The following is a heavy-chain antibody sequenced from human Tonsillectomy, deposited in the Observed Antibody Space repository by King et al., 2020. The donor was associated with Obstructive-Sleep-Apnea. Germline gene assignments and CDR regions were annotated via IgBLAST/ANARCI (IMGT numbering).Heavy chain of an antibody. CDR3: AHSRFSSSLWGMDV. Sequence: TLKESGPTLVKPTQTLTLTCTFSGFSLSSSGVGVGWILQPPGKALEWLALIYWDDDKRYSPSLKSRVTITKDTSKNQVVLTMTNMDPVDTATYYCAHSRFSSSLWGMDVWGQGTTVTVSS. CDR1: GFSLSSSGVG. D-gene: IGHD6-13*01. CDR2: IYWDDDK. J-gene: IGHJ6*02. V-gene: IGHV2-5*02.